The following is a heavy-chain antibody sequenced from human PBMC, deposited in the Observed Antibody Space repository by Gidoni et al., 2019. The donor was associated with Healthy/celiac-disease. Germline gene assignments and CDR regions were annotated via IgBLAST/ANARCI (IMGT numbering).Heavy chain of an antibody. V-gene: IGHV3-20*03. D-gene: IGHD6-19*01. CDR2: INWKGGST. CDR1: GFTFDDYG. J-gene: IGHJ3*02. Sequence: EVQLVASGGGVVRPGGSLRLSLSASGFTFDDYGMSWVRQAPGKGLEWVSGINWKGGSTGYADAVKGRFTIYRDNAKNALDLQMNSRRAEDTALYYCRTSVAVAGLDAFDIWGQGTMVTVSS. CDR3: RTSVAVAGLDAFDI.